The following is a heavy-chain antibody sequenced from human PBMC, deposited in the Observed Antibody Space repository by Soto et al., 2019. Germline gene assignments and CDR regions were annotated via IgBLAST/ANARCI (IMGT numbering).Heavy chain of an antibody. D-gene: IGHD2-2*01. J-gene: IGHJ6*02. CDR1: GGSVNTDYW. Sequence: SETLSLTCAVSGGSVNTDYWWSWVRQPPGKGLEWIGEVHHSGTTNYIQSLTSRLTMSVDKSGNQVSLELTSVAAADTAVYYCARTFCSTTRCQAHDMDVWGQGTTVTVSS. V-gene: IGHV4-4*02. CDR3: ARTFCSTTRCQAHDMDV. CDR2: VHHSGTT.